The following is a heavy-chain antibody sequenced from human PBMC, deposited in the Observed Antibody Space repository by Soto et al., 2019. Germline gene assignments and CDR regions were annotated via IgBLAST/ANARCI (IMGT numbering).Heavy chain of an antibody. D-gene: IGHD4-17*01. Sequence: EVQLLESGGGLVQPGGSLRLSWAASGFTFSSYAMSWVRQAPGKGLEWVSAISGSGGSTYYADSVKGRITISRDNSKNTLYLQMNSLRAEATAVYYCAKKVADYGDYTFDYWGQGTLVTVSS. V-gene: IGHV3-23*01. J-gene: IGHJ4*02. CDR3: AKKVADYGDYTFDY. CDR2: ISGSGGST. CDR1: GFTFSSYA.